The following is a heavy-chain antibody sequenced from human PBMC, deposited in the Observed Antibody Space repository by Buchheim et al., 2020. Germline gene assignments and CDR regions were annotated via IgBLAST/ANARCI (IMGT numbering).Heavy chain of an antibody. CDR1: GFTFSSYS. D-gene: IGHD4-17*01. CDR3: ARDGPEIDYGDGHYYGMDV. Sequence: EVQLVESGGGLVQPGGSLRLSCAASGFTFSSYSMNWVRQAPGKGLEWVSYISSSSSTIYYADSVKGRFTISRDNAKNSLYLQMNSLRVEDTAVYYCARDGPEIDYGDGHYYGMDVWGQGTT. V-gene: IGHV3-48*01. CDR2: ISSSSSTI. J-gene: IGHJ6*02.